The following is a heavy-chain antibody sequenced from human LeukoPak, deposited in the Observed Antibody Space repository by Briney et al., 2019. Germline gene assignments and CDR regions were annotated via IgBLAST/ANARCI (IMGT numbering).Heavy chain of an antibody. V-gene: IGHV1-2*02. Sequence: ASVKVSCKASGYTFTGYYMHWVRQAPGQGLEWMGWINPNSGGTNYAQKFQGRVTMTRDTSISTAYMELSRLRSGDTAVYYCARDNLGWELQYYYYGMDVWGQGTTVTVSS. CDR1: GYTFTGYY. J-gene: IGHJ6*02. CDR3: ARDNLGWELQYYYYGMDV. D-gene: IGHD1-26*01. CDR2: INPNSGGT.